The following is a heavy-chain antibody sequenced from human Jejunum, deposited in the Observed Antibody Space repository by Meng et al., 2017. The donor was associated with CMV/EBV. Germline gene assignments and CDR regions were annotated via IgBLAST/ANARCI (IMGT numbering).Heavy chain of an antibody. D-gene: IGHD6-19*01. Sequence: SGFIFNTYALHWVRQAPGKGLEWVAVISYDGYNKYYSDSVRGRFTISRDDSKSTVYLQMNSLRAEDTAVYYCAKDIALGVDGTDVWGQGTTVTVSS. CDR3: AKDIALGVDGTDV. CDR2: ISYDGYNK. J-gene: IGHJ6*02. CDR1: GFIFNTYA. V-gene: IGHV3-30-3*02.